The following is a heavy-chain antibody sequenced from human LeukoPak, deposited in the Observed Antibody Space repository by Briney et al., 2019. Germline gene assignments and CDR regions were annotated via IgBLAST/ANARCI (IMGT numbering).Heavy chain of an antibody. CDR1: GYPFTTHY. J-gene: IGHJ4*02. V-gene: IGHV1-46*01. D-gene: IGHD2-2*01. Sequence: ASVKVSCKASGYPFTTHYMHWVRQAPGQGLEWMGIVNPTNTGTTYAQKFQGRVTMTRDMSTSTVYMELSSLRSEDTAVYYCARGHCSSTSCYEVDYWGQGTLVTVSS. CDR3: ARGHCSSTSCYEVDY. CDR2: VNPTNTGT.